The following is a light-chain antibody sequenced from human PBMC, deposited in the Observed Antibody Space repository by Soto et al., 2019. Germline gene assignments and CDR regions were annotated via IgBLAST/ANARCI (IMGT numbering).Light chain of an antibody. CDR3: QHRNSYPVS. J-gene: IGKJ4*01. Sequence: DIKVTQSPSTVSAYLGDRVTITCRASQGISRWLAWYQQRPGKAPKLLIYDASTLQSGVPSRFSGSGSGTEFTLTISSLQPEDFATYSCQHRNSYPVSFGGGTKVDIK. V-gene: IGKV1-5*01. CDR2: DAS. CDR1: QGISRW.